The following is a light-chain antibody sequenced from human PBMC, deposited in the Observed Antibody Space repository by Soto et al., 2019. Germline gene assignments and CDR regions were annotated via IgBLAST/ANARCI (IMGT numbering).Light chain of an antibody. V-gene: IGKV3-20*01. J-gene: IGKJ1*01. CDR2: RAS. CDR3: QQYGSSRWT. Sequence: EIVLTQSPATLSLSPGARAPLSCRASQGIGSSLAWYQQKPGQAPRLLIFRASDRPTGIPDRFSGSGSGTDFTLTISRLEPEDFAVYYCQQYGSSRWTFGQGTKVDIK. CDR1: QGIGSS.